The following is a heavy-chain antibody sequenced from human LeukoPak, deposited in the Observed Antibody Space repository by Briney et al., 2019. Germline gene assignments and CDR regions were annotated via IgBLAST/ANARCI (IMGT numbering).Heavy chain of an antibody. CDR1: GFTFSSYA. J-gene: IGHJ6*02. CDR2: ISSSSSYI. D-gene: IGHD3-3*01. V-gene: IGHV3-21*01. CDR3: ARDGGQLRFLDAESYYGMDV. Sequence: GGSLRLSCAASGFTFSSYAMHWVRQAPGKGLEWVSSISSSSSYIYYADSVKGRFTISRDNAKNSLYLQMNSLRAEDTAVYYCARDGGQLRFLDAESYYGMDVWGQGTTVTVSS.